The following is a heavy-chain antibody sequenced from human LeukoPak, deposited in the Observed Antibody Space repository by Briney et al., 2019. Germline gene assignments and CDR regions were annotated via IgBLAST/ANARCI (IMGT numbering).Heavy chain of an antibody. V-gene: IGHV3-15*01. CDR3: TIVIRWTPVEPIIDF. Sequence: GGSLRLSCEASGFTFSSYSMNWVRLAPGKGLQWVVRVKSRGRGGAADYAASVKGRFTISRDNSKHTLYLQMNSLSTEDTGVYYCTIVIRWTPVEPIIDFWGQGILVTVSS. CDR2: VKSRGRGGAA. J-gene: IGHJ4*02. D-gene: IGHD1-14*01. CDR1: GFTFSSYS.